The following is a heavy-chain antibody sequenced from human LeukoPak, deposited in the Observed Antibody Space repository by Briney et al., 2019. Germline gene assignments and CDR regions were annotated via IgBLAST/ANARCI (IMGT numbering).Heavy chain of an antibody. J-gene: IGHJ4*02. CDR1: GFTFSSYS. V-gene: IGHV3-21*01. Sequence: GGSLRLSCAASGFTFSSYSMNWVRQAPGKGLEWVSSISSSSTYIYYADSVKGRFTISRDNAKSSPYLQMNSLRAEDTAVYYCATLPPNYDSSGYSYLQDYWGQGTLVTVSS. D-gene: IGHD3-22*01. CDR3: ATLPPNYDSSGYSYLQDY. CDR2: ISSSSTYI.